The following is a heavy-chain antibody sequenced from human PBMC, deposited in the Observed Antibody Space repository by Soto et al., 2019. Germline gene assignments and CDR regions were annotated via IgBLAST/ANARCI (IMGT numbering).Heavy chain of an antibody. Sequence: QVQLVESGGGVVQPGRSLRLSCAASGFTFSSYTMHWVRQTPGRGLEWVADISYDGGDKYYADSVKGRFTISRDNSKNTLYLQMNSLRAEDTSVYYCARAYSLAVVAPVYWGQGILVTVSS. J-gene: IGHJ4*02. CDR1: GFTFSSYT. CDR2: ISYDGGDK. D-gene: IGHD3-22*01. CDR3: ARAYSLAVVAPVY. V-gene: IGHV3-30-3*01.